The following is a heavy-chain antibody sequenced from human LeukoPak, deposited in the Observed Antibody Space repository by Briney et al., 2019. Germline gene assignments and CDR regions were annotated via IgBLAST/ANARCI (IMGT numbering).Heavy chain of an antibody. CDR1: GFTFSSYA. CDR3: GTVFDH. CDR2: IDIDGTGT. J-gene: IGHJ4*02. V-gene: IGHV3-74*01. Sequence: GGSLRLSCAASGFTFSSYAMSWVRQAPGKGLVWVSRIDIDGTGTSYADSVKGRFTISRDNAKNTVSLQMNSLKAEDTAVYYCGTVFDHWGPGILDTVSS.